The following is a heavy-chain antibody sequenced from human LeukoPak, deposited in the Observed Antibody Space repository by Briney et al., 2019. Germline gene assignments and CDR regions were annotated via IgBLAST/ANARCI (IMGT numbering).Heavy chain of an antibody. Sequence: PSETPCVTRTGSVGSILSCFGHWIQQPPRKGLECIGYISYSGTIAYSPSLKSRVTILADRSKNQFSLNLSSVTAADTAVYYCARGRSHYYDSSCYYRHNAYDNWGQGTMVTVYS. D-gene: IGHD3-22*01. V-gene: IGHV4-59*01. CDR2: ISYSGTI. CDR3: ARGRSHYYDSSCYYRHNAYDN. J-gene: IGHJ3*01. CDR1: VGSILSCF.